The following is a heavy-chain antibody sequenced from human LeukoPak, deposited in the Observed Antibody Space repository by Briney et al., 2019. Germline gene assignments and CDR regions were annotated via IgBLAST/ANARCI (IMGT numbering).Heavy chain of an antibody. V-gene: IGHV3-23*01. CDR3: ARRSYCSGGSCVHSFDY. Sequence: GGSLRLSCAASGFTFSSYAMTWVRQAPGKGLEWVSSISGSGDTTYYADSVKGRFTISRDNSKNTLYLEMHSLRVEDTAVYYCARRSYCSGGSCVHSFDYWGQGTLVTVSS. J-gene: IGHJ4*02. CDR2: ISGSGDTT. CDR1: GFTFSSYA. D-gene: IGHD2-15*01.